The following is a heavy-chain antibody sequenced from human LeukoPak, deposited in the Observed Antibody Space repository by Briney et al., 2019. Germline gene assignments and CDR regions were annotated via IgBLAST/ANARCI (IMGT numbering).Heavy chain of an antibody. Sequence: SETLSLTCTVSGGSISSSSYYWGWIRQPPGKGLEWIGSIYYSGSTYYNPSLKSRVTISVDTSKNQFSLKLSSVTAADTAVYYCARSEWEPYMDVWGKGTTVTISS. J-gene: IGHJ6*03. CDR1: GGSISSSSYY. CDR2: IYYSGST. V-gene: IGHV4-39*07. CDR3: ARSEWEPYMDV. D-gene: IGHD1-26*01.